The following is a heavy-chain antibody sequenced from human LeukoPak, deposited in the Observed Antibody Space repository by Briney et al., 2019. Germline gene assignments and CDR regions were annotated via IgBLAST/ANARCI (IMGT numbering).Heavy chain of an antibody. CDR1: GFTFSSYG. J-gene: IGHJ6*02. D-gene: IGHD3-3*01. CDR2: ISYDGSNK. V-gene: IGHV3-30*18. CDR3: AKAGYYVNYYYGMDV. Sequence: PGRSLRLSRAASGFTFSSYGMHWVRQAPGKGLEWVAVISYDGSNKYYADSVKGRFTISRDNSKNTLYLQMNSLRAEDTAVYYCAKAGYYVNYYYGMDVWGQGTTVTVSS.